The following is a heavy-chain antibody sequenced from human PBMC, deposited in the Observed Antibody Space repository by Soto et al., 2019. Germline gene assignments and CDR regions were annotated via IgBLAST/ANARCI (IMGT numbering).Heavy chain of an antibody. CDR1: GYSFTSYD. D-gene: IGHD6-13*01. V-gene: IGHV1-8*01. Sequence: QVQLVQSGAEVKKPGASVKVSYKASGYSFTSYDINWVRQATGQGLEWMGWMNPNSDNTAYAQKFQGRVTMTRNTSISTVYMELSSLRSEDTAVYYCAREAAAGLVYWGQGTLVTVSS. CDR2: MNPNSDNT. J-gene: IGHJ4*02. CDR3: AREAAAGLVY.